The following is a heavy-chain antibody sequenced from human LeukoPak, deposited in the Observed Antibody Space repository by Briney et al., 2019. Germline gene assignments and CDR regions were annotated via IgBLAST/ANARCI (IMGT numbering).Heavy chain of an antibody. CDR3: ARLAAVGTYY. Sequence: PSETLSLTCTVSGGFISGSSYYWGWIRQPPAKGLEWIGSIYYSGSTYYNPSLKSRVTISVDTSKNQFSLNLSSVTAADTAVYHCARLAAVGTYYWGQGTLVTVSS. V-gene: IGHV4-39*01. CDR2: IYYSGST. D-gene: IGHD6-13*01. CDR1: GGFISGSSYY. J-gene: IGHJ4*02.